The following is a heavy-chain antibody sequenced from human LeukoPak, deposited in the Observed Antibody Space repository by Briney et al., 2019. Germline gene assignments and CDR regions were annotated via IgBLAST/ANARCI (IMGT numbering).Heavy chain of an antibody. J-gene: IGHJ4*02. D-gene: IGHD3-22*01. CDR3: ARSYDSSGYLSY. V-gene: IGHV1-69*05. CDR2: IIPIFGTA. CDR1: GGTFSSYA. Sequence: ASVKVSCKASGGTFSSYAISWVRHAPGQGLEWMGGIIPIFGTANYAQKFQGRVTITTDESTSTAYMELSSLRSEDTAVYYCARSYDSSGYLSYWGQGTLVTVSS.